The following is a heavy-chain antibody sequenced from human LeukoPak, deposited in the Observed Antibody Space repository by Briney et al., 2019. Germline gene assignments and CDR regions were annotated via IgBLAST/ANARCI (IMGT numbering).Heavy chain of an antibody. CDR3: ARVVIGAYYYYYMDV. J-gene: IGHJ6*03. V-gene: IGHV1-2*02. CDR2: INPNSGST. Sequence: GASVKVSCKASGYTFTGYYIHWVRQAPGQGLEWMGWINPNSGSTNYAQKFQGRVAMTRDTSISTAYMDLSRLTSDDTAVYYCARVVIGAYYYYYMDVWGKGTTVTISS. CDR1: GYTFTGYY.